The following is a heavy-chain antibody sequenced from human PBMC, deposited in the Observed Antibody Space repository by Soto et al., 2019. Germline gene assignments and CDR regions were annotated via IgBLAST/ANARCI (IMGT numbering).Heavy chain of an antibody. J-gene: IGHJ4*02. CDR1: GGTFSSYA. Sequence: EASVKVSCKASGGTFSSYAISWVRQAPGQGLEWMGGIIPIFGTANYAQKFQGRVTITADESTSTAYMELSSLRSEDTAVYYCASDYGGNDFDYWGQGTLVTVSS. CDR3: ASDYGGNDFDY. V-gene: IGHV1-69*13. CDR2: IIPIFGTA. D-gene: IGHD4-17*01.